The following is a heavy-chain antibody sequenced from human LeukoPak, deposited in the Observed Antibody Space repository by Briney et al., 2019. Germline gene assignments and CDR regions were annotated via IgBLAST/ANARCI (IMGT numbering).Heavy chain of an antibody. V-gene: IGHV1-8*01. D-gene: IGHD6-13*01. CDR2: MNPNSCNT. Sequence: ASVKVSCKASGYTFTSYDINWVRQATGQGLEWMGWMNPNSCNTGYAQKFQGRVTMTRNTSISTAYMELSSLRSEDTAVYYCASRRVGSSSPRSFDYWGQGTLVTVSS. J-gene: IGHJ4*02. CDR1: GYTFTSYD. CDR3: ASRRVGSSSPRSFDY.